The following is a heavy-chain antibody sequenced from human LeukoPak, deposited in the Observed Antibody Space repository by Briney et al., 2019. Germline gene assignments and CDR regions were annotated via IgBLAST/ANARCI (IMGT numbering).Heavy chain of an antibody. V-gene: IGHV6-1*01. Sequence: SQTLSLTCAISGDSVSSNSGEWNWIRQSPSRGLEWLGRTYYRSKWYNGYAVSVKSRITINPDTSKNQFSLHLNSVTPEDTAVYYCVGGPGSLLHWGQGILVTVSS. CDR2: TYYRSKWYN. J-gene: IGHJ4*02. CDR3: VGGPGSLLH. CDR1: GDSVSSNSGE.